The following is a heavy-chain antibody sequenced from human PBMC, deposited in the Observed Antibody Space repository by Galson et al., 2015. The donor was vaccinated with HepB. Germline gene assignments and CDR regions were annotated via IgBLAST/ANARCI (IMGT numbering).Heavy chain of an antibody. J-gene: IGHJ6*02. CDR3: AKDQYYGSGSYYYYYGMDV. Sequence: SLRLSCAASGFTFSSYAMSWVRQAPGKGLEWVSAISGSGGSTYYADSVKGRFTISRDNSKNTLYLQMNSRRAEDTAVYYCAKDQYYGSGSYYYYYGMDVWGQGTTVTVSS. D-gene: IGHD3-10*01. CDR1: GFTFSSYA. V-gene: IGHV3-23*01. CDR2: ISGSGGST.